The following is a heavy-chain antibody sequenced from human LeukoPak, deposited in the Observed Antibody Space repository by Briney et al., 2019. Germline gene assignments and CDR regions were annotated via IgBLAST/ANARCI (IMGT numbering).Heavy chain of an antibody. CDR1: GFTFNDSA. D-gene: IGHD6-19*01. Sequence: PGRSLRLSCAASGFTFNDSAMHSVRQPPGKGLEWLSIISYNSGYIGYADSVKGRFTVSRDNTEDSVYLQMNSLRPEDTAIYFCAKVRGTYSSGFFFDSWGQGALVTVSS. V-gene: IGHV3-9*01. J-gene: IGHJ4*02. CDR3: AKVRGTYSSGFFFDS. CDR2: ISYNSGYI.